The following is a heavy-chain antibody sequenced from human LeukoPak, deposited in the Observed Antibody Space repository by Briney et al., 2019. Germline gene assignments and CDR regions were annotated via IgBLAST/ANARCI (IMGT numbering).Heavy chain of an antibody. CDR3: ARGNYFGSGRFDY. CDR1: GVSIINNY. V-gene: IGHV4-59*08. CDR2: TFFGGSS. Sequence: PSETLSLTCTVSGVSIINNYWHWIRQTPDKGLEWIGCTFFGGSSNYNRSLRSRITTSIDTSRSQFSLELSSVTAADTAVYFCARGNYFGSGRFDYWGQGTRVTVSP. J-gene: IGHJ4*02. D-gene: IGHD3-10*01.